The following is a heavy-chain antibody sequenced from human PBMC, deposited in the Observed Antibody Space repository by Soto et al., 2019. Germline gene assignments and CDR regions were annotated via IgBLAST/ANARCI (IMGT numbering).Heavy chain of an antibody. V-gene: IGHV3-53*02. J-gene: IGHJ6*02. D-gene: IGHD6-6*01. CDR1: GFTVSSNY. Sequence: EVQLVETGGGLIQPGGSLRLSCAASGFTVSSNYMSWVRQAPGKGLEWVSVIYSGGSTYYADSVKGRFTISRDNSKNTLYLQMNSLRAEDKAVYYCASSSSNGAFYYYYYYGMDVWGQGTTVTVSS. CDR3: ASSSSNGAFYYYYYYGMDV. CDR2: IYSGGST.